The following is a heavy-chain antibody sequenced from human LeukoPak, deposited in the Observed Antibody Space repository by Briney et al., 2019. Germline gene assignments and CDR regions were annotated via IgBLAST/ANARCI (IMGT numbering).Heavy chain of an antibody. CDR1: GGTFSSYA. J-gene: IGHJ4*02. V-gene: IGHV1-69*13. Sequence: EASVKVSCKASGGTFSSYAISWVRQAPGQGLEWMGGIIPIFGTANYAQKFQGGVTITADESTSTAYMELSSLRSEDTAVYYCARDVGVTFGGVIAPLDYWGQGTLVTVSS. CDR2: IIPIFGTA. CDR3: ARDVGVTFGGVIAPLDY. D-gene: IGHD3-16*02.